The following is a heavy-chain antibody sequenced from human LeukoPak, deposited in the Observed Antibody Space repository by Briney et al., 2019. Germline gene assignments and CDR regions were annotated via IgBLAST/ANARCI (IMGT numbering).Heavy chain of an antibody. Sequence: PGGSLRLSCAASGFTFDGYAMHWVRQAPGKGLEWVSGISWNSGSIGYADSVKGRFTISRDNAKNSLYLQMNSLRAEDTALYYCAKDISGSYSGDAFDIWGQGTMVTVSP. J-gene: IGHJ3*02. CDR3: AKDISGSYSGDAFDI. V-gene: IGHV3-9*01. CDR2: ISWNSGSI. D-gene: IGHD1-26*01. CDR1: GFTFDGYA.